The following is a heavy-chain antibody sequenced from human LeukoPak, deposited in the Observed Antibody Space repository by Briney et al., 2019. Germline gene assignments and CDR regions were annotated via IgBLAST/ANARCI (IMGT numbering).Heavy chain of an antibody. CDR3: AKNGQNILLWLAPTRSYFDT. J-gene: IGHJ4*02. D-gene: IGHD3-3*01. CDR2: ISSSSSYI. Sequence: GGSLRLSCAASGFTFSSYSMNWVRQAPGKGLEWVSSISSSSSYIYYADSVKGRFTISRDNAKNTLYLQMNSLRAEDTAVYYCAKNGQNILLWLAPTRSYFDTWGQGTLVTASS. CDR1: GFTFSSYS. V-gene: IGHV3-21*01.